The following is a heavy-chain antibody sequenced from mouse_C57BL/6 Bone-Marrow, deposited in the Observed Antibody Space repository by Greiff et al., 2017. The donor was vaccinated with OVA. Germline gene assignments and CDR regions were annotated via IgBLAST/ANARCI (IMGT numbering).Heavy chain of an antibody. Sequence: QVQLQQPGAELVKPGASVKLSCKASGYTFTSYWMQWVKQRPGQGLEWIGEIDPSDSYTNYNQKFKGKATLTVDTSSSTAYMQLSSLTSEDSAVYYCARSYYGSRLFAYWGQGTLVTVSA. J-gene: IGHJ3*01. V-gene: IGHV1-50*01. CDR2: IDPSDSYT. D-gene: IGHD1-1*01. CDR1: GYTFTSYW. CDR3: ARSYYGSRLFAY.